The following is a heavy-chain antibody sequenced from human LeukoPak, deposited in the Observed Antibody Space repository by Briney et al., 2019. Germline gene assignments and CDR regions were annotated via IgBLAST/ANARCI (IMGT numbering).Heavy chain of an antibody. V-gene: IGHV1-2*02. CDR1: GYTFTGYY. CDR3: ARVLKDNWFDP. Sequence: ASVTVSCKASGYTFTGYYMHWVRQAPGQGLEWMGWINPNSGGTNYAQKCQGRVTMTRDTSISTAYMELSRLRSDDTAVYYCARVLKDNWFDPWGQGTLVTVSS. CDR2: INPNSGGT. J-gene: IGHJ5*02.